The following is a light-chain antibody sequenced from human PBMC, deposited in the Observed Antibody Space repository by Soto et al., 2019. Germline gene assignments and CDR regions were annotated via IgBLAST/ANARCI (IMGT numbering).Light chain of an antibody. CDR1: SSNVGAGYG. J-gene: IGLJ1*01. CDR3: QSYDTSLTYV. CDR2: EDT. V-gene: IGLV1-40*01. Sequence: QSVLMQPPSVSGAPGQSVTISRTGTSSNVGAGYGVYWYQKLPGTAPKLLILEDTNRPSGLPDRFSASTSGISASLTITGLQAEDEADYYCQSYDTSLTYVFGTGTKLTVL.